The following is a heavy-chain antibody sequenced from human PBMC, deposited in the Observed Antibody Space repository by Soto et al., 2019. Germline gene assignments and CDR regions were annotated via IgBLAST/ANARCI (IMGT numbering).Heavy chain of an antibody. Sequence: ASVKVSCKASGYTFTSYAMHLVRQAPGQRLEWMGWINAGNGNTKYSQKFQGRVTITRDTSASAAYMELSSLRSGDTAVYYCARLGITGTTLTRYYYYYYGMDVWGQGTTVTVSS. D-gene: IGHD1-7*01. CDR1: GYTFTSYA. J-gene: IGHJ6*02. CDR2: INAGNGNT. CDR3: ARLGITGTTLTRYYYYYYGMDV. V-gene: IGHV1-3*01.